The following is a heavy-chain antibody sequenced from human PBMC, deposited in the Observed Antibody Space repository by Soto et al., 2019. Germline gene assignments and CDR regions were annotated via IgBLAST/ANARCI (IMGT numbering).Heavy chain of an antibody. D-gene: IGHD3-3*01. CDR2: ISGSGGTT. CDR1: GFTFSSYA. V-gene: IGHV3-23*01. Sequence: GGSLRLSCAASGFTFSSYAMSWVRQAPGKGLEWVSAISGSGGTTDYAAPVKGRFTISRDDSKNTLYLQMNSLKTEDTAVYYCTTGTLEWLLPYYYYGMDVWGQGTTITVSS. CDR3: TTGTLEWLLPYYYYGMDV. J-gene: IGHJ6*02.